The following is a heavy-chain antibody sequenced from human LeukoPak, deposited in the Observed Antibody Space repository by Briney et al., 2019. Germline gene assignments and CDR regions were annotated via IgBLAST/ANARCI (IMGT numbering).Heavy chain of an antibody. CDR3: ARDGTYTDYDPDFDI. V-gene: IGHV3-7*04. CDR2: IKQDGSEK. Sequence: GGSLRLSCAASGFTFSRFWMSWVRQAPGKGLEWVANIKQDGSEKYYVDSVKGRFTVSRDNAKNSLYLQMNSLRAEDTAVFYCARDGTYTDYDPDFDIWGQGTLVTVSS. CDR1: GFTFSRFW. J-gene: IGHJ4*02. D-gene: IGHD5-12*01.